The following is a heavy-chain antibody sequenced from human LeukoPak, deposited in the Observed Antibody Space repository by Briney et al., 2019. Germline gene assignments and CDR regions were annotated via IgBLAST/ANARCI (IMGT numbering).Heavy chain of an antibody. CDR1: GFTFDDYA. D-gene: IGHD2-2*01. V-gene: IGHV3-9*01. CDR3: AKALPPRTSSYNWFDP. Sequence: GGSLRLSCAASGFTFDDYAMHWVRQAPGKGLEWVSGTSWNSGSIGYADSVKGRFTISRDNAKNSLYLQMTSLRAEDTALYYCAKALPPRTSSYNWFDPWGQRTLVTVSS. J-gene: IGHJ5*02. CDR2: TSWNSGSI.